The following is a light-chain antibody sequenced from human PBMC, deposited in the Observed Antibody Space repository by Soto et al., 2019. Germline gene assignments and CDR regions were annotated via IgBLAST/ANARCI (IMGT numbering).Light chain of an antibody. CDR2: GAS. J-gene: IGKJ5*01. V-gene: IGKV3-15*01. Sequence: EIVVTQSASTLSVSPGERATLSCRASQSISSNLAWYQQKPGQAPRLLIYGASTRATGIPARFRGSGSGTDFTLTISNLEPEDFAVYYCQQRGSWPPSCGQGTHWRL. CDR1: QSISSN. CDR3: QQRGSWPPS.